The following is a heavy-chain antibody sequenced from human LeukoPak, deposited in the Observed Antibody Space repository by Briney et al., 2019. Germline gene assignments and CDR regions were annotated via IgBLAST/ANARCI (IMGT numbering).Heavy chain of an antibody. CDR1: GGSVNSGDSF. CDR2: IYYSGST. CDR3: ARKLGIAVGDYYYYGLDV. V-gene: IGHV4-61*08. Sequence: SETLSLTCTVSGGSVNSGDSFWSWIRQPPGKGLEWIGNIYYSGSTNYNPSLQSRVTVSIDTSKNQFSLKVRSVTPADTAVYYCARKLGIAVGDYYYYGLDVWGQGTTVTVSS. D-gene: IGHD6-19*01. J-gene: IGHJ6*02.